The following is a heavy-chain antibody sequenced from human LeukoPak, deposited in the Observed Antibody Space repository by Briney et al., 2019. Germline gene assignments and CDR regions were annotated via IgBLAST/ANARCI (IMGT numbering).Heavy chain of an antibody. CDR1: GFTFSIYY. Sequence: GGSLRLSYAASGFTFSIYYMHWVRQAPGKGLVWVSHIESDGGRTTYADSVKGRFIISRDNAKNTLYLQMNSLRAEDTAVYYCARGGPAGVATNDYWGQGTLVTVSS. J-gene: IGHJ4*02. CDR3: ARGGPAGVATNDY. V-gene: IGHV3-74*01. D-gene: IGHD5-24*01. CDR2: IESDGGRT.